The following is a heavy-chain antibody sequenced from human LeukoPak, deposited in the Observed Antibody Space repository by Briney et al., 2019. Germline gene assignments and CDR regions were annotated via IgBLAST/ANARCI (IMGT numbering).Heavy chain of an antibody. V-gene: IGHV3-11*06. CDR1: GFTFSDYY. D-gene: IGHD3-16*01. CDR3: ARDLRRAEVYYYYGMDV. J-gene: IGHJ6*02. Sequence: GGSLRLSCAASGFTFSDYYMSWIRQAPGKGLEWVSSISSSSSYIYYADSVKGRFTISRDNAKNSLYLQMNSLRAEDTAVYYCARDLRRAEVYYYYGMDVWGQGTTVTVSS. CDR2: ISSSSSYI.